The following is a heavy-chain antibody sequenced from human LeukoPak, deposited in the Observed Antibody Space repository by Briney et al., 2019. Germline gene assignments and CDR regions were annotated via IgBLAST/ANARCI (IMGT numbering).Heavy chain of an antibody. Sequence: PGGSLRLSCAASGFTVSSNYMSWVRQAPGKGLEWVSVIYSGGSTYYADSVKGRFTISRDNSKNTPYLQMNSLRAEDTAVYYCARVRYDYVWGSYLHAFDIWGQGTMVTVSS. V-gene: IGHV3-53*01. CDR3: ARVRYDYVWGSYLHAFDI. CDR2: IYSGGST. D-gene: IGHD3-16*02. J-gene: IGHJ3*02. CDR1: GFTVSSNY.